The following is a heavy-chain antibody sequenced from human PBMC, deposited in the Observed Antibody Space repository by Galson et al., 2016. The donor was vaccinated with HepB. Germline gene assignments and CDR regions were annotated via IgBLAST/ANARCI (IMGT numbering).Heavy chain of an antibody. D-gene: IGHD2-15*01. V-gene: IGHV5-51*01. J-gene: IGHJ4*02. Sequence: QSGAEVKKPGESLKISCKTSGYSFISYWIGWVRQMPGKGLEWMGIIYPGDSDTRYSPSFQGQVTISADKSTTTAYLQWSSLKASDTAMYYCVRQGCSGATCYSHVGAGDQDYWGQGTQVVVSS. CDR3: VRQGCSGATCYSHVGAGDQDY. CDR1: GYSFISYW. CDR2: IYPGDSDT.